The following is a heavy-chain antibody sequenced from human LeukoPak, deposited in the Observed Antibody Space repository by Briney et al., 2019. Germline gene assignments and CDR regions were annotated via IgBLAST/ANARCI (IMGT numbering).Heavy chain of an antibody. CDR3: ARGAPVAIFGPGYHEYFEY. J-gene: IGHJ4*02. V-gene: IGHV1-8*01. CDR2: MNPNSGNT. D-gene: IGHD3-3*01. Sequence: ASVKVSCKTSGYTFDNYDINWVRLATGQGLEWMGWMNPNSGNTGYAQKFQGRVIMTTNISMSTAYMELRGLRYEDTAIYYCARGAPVAIFGPGYHEYFEYWGQGTVVAVSS. CDR1: GYTFDNYD.